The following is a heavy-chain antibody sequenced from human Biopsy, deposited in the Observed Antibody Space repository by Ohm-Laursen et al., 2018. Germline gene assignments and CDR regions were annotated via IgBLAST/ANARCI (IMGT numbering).Heavy chain of an antibody. CDR1: GGSVSSGSYY. CDR2: IYYSGST. J-gene: IGHJ3*02. CDR3: AGRPWPNAFDI. Sequence: SDTLSLTCPVSGGSVSSGSYYWSWTRQPPGWGLGWIGYIYYSGSTNYNPSLKSRVTISVDTSRNQFSLKLSTVTAADTAVYCCAGRPWPNAFDIWGQGTMVTVSS. D-gene: IGHD5-12*01. V-gene: IGHV4-61*01.